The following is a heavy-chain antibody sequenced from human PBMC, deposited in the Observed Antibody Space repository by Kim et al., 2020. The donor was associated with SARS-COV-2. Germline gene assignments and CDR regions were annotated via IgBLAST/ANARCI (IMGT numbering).Heavy chain of an antibody. CDR1: GFTFSNYA. D-gene: IGHD6-25*01. CDR2: ISGSGDST. Sequence: GGSLRLSCAASGFTFSNYAMSWVRQAPGKGLEWVSSISGSGDSTYYADSVKGRFTISRDKSKNTLYLQMKSLRAEHTDLYYCAKGKSVIAATVGFEYWGQGTLVTVSS. CDR3: AKGKSVIAATVGFEY. V-gene: IGHV3-23*01. J-gene: IGHJ4*02.